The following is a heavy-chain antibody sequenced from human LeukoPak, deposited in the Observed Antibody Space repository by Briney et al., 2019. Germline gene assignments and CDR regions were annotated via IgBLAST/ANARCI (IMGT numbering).Heavy chain of an antibody. V-gene: IGHV3-49*04. CDR1: TFTFADYA. D-gene: IGHD4-11*01. J-gene: IGHJ4*02. CDR3: TRAPYSNYVNLDY. CDR2: IRSKAFGGTS. Sequence: GRSLRLSCKASTFTFADYAMSWVRQAPGKGLEWVAFIRSKAFGGTSEYAASVKGRFTISRDDSKSIVYLQMNSLKTEDTAVYYCTRAPYSNYVNLDYWGQGTLVTVSS.